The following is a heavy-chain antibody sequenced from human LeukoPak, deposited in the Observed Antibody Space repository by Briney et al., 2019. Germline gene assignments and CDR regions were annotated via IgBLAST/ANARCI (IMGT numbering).Heavy chain of an antibody. Sequence: ASVKVSCKASGYTFTSYDINWVRQAPGQGLEWMGGIIPIFGTANYAQKFQGRVTITADESTSTAYMELSSLRSEDTAVYYCARATVDIVATITLGAFDIWGQGTMVTVSS. J-gene: IGHJ3*02. V-gene: IGHV1-69*13. CDR1: GYTFTSYD. CDR2: IIPIFGTA. D-gene: IGHD5-12*01. CDR3: ARATVDIVATITLGAFDI.